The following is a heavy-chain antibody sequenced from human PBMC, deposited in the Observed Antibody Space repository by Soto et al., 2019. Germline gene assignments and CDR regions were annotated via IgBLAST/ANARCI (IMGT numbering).Heavy chain of an antibody. D-gene: IGHD2-15*01. CDR2: ISAYNGNT. Sequence: GASVKVSCKASGYTFTSYGISWVRQAPGQGLEWMGWISAYNGNTNYAQKLQGRVTMTTDTSTSTAYMGLRSLRSDDTAVYYCASGDLGYCSGGSCPFWGQGTLVTVSS. J-gene: IGHJ4*02. V-gene: IGHV1-18*01. CDR1: GYTFTSYG. CDR3: ASGDLGYCSGGSCPF.